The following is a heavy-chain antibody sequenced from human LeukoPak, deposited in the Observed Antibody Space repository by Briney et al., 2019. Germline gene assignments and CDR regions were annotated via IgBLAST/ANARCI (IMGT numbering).Heavy chain of an antibody. Sequence: GGSLTLSCAASGFIFRSYWLSWVRQAPGKGLEWVAKIEEDRSKKSYVDSVKGRFTITRNNAKNSMYLQMDSMRGEDTAVYYCARSRGVDYWGQGTLVTVSS. CDR1: GFIFRSYW. V-gene: IGHV3-7*01. CDR2: IEEDRSKK. J-gene: IGHJ4*02. CDR3: ARSRGVDY.